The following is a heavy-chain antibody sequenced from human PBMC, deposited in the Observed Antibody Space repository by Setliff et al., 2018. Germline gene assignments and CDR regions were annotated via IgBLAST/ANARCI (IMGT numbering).Heavy chain of an antibody. CDR3: ARINFYVSSGYYYATDY. J-gene: IGHJ4*02. CDR1: GYKFNDYA. Sequence: PPASVKVSCKTSGYKFNDYAISWVRQGPGQGLEWMGWISAYSGNTYYAQKLHDRVTLTTDTSTSTAYMELRSLGTDDTAIYYCARINFYVSSGYYYATDYWGPGTLVTVPQ. D-gene: IGHD3-22*01. CDR2: ISAYSGNT. V-gene: IGHV1-18*01.